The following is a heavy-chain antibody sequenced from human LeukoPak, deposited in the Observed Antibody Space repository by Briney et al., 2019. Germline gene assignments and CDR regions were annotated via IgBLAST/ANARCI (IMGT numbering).Heavy chain of an antibody. CDR1: GFTFSIYA. V-gene: IGHV3-23*01. CDR3: AKDRGAVAGIGY. Sequence: GGSLRLSCAASGFTFSIYAMTWVRQAPGKGLEWVSAISGSGGSTYYADSVKGRFTISRDNSKNTLYLQMNSLRAEDTAVYYCAKDRGAVAGIGYWGQGTLVTVSS. CDR2: ISGSGGST. J-gene: IGHJ4*02. D-gene: IGHD6-19*01.